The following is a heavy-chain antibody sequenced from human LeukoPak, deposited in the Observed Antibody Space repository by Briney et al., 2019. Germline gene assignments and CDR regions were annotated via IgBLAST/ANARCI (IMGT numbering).Heavy chain of an antibody. CDR1: GSTLINYY. CDR2: ISINSSTT. CDR3: ARGQESVTVETPSPFDF. V-gene: IGHV3-11*01. J-gene: IGHJ4*02. D-gene: IGHD4-23*01. Sequence: GRCLRLARAASGSTLINYYMRSVRQHPRNWLGWVSYISINSSTTYYADSVKGRFTISRDNAKNSLYLQMNSLRAEDTAVYYCARGQESVTVETPSPFDFWGQGTLVTVSS.